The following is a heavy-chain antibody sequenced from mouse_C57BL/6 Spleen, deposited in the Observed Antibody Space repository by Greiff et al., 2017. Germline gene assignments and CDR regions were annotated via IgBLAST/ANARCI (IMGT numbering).Heavy chain of an antibody. CDR3: ARRGSLLRSPFDY. CDR2: IDPSDSYT. V-gene: IGHV1-69*01. D-gene: IGHD1-1*01. J-gene: IGHJ2*01. CDR1: GYTFTSYW. Sequence: QVQLQQPGAELVMPGASVKLSCKASGYTFTSYWMHWVKQRPGQGLEWIGEIDPSDSYTNYNQKFKVKSTLTVDKSSSTAYMQLSSLTSEDSAVYYCARRGSLLRSPFDYWGQGTTLTVSS.